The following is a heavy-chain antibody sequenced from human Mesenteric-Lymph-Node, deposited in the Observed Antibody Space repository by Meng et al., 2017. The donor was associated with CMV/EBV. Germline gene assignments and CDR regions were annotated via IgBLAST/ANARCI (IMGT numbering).Heavy chain of an antibody. CDR3: ARKAAGCSSTSCYLSYYYYYGMDV. CDR1: GYTFTSYG. J-gene: IGHJ6*02. V-gene: IGHV1-18*01. CDR2: ISAYNGNT. Sequence: ASVKVSCKVSGYTFTSYGISWVRQAPGQGLEWMGWISAYNGNTNYAQKLQGRVTMTTDTSTSTAYMELSSLRSEDTAVYYCARKAAGCSSTSCYLSYYYYYGMDVWGQGTTVTVSS. D-gene: IGHD2-2*01.